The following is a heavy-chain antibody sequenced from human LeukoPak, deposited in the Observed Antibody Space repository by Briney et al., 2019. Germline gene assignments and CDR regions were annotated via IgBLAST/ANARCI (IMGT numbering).Heavy chain of an antibody. Sequence: GGSLRLSCAASGFTFSSYSMNWVRQAPGKGLEWVSSISSSSSYIYYADSVKGRFTISRDNAKNSLYLQTNSLRAEDTAVYYCARDEYCTNGVCSPGFDPWGQGTLVTVSS. V-gene: IGHV3-21*01. J-gene: IGHJ5*02. CDR2: ISSSSSYI. CDR1: GFTFSSYS. D-gene: IGHD2-8*01. CDR3: ARDEYCTNGVCSPGFDP.